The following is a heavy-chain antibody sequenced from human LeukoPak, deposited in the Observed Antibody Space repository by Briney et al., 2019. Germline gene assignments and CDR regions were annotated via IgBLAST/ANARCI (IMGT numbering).Heavy chain of an antibody. CDR3: ARVPVTFGEKDYYYYYMDV. CDR2: ISSSGSTI. Sequence: PGGSLRLSCAASGFTFSSYEMNWVRQAPGKGLEWVSYISSSGSTIYYADSVKGRFTISRDNAKNSLYLQMNSLRAEDTASYYCARVPVTFGEKDYYYYYMDVWGKGTTVTVSS. J-gene: IGHJ6*03. V-gene: IGHV3-48*03. CDR1: GFTFSSYE. D-gene: IGHD3-10*01.